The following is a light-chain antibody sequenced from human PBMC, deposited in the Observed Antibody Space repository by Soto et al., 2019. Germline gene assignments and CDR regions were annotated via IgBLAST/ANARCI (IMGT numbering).Light chain of an antibody. V-gene: IGLV1-47*02. J-gene: IGLJ3*02. Sequence: QSVLTQPPSASGTPGQRVTISCSGSSSNIGSNYVYWYQQLPRTAPKLLIYSNNQRPSGVPDRFSGSKSGNTASLTISWLQAEDEADYYCCSYAVTSRVFGGGTKLTVL. CDR3: CSYAVTSRV. CDR1: SSNIGSNY. CDR2: SNN.